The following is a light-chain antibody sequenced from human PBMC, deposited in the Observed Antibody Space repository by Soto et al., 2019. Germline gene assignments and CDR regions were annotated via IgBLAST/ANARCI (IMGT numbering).Light chain of an antibody. CDR3: SSYTSSSTLV. J-gene: IGLJ2*01. CDR1: SSDVGSYNY. V-gene: IGLV2-14*03. Sequence: QSVLTQPASVSGSPGQSITISCTGTSSDVGSYNYVSWYQQHPGKAPKLMIYDVNNRPSRISNRFSGSKSGNTASLTISGLQAEDEADYYCSSYTSSSTLVFGGGTKLTVL. CDR2: DVN.